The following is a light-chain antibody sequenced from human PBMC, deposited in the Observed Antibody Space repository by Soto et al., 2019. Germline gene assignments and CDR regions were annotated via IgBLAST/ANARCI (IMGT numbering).Light chain of an antibody. Sequence: QSALTQPASVSGSPGQSITISCTGTSSDVGGYNYVSWYQHHPGKAPKLMIYGVSNRPSGVSNRFSGSKSGNTASLTISGLQTEDEADYFCSSYTTRSTPYVFGTGTKLTVL. J-gene: IGLJ1*01. CDR2: GVS. CDR3: SSYTTRSTPYV. CDR1: SSDVGGYNY. V-gene: IGLV2-14*03.